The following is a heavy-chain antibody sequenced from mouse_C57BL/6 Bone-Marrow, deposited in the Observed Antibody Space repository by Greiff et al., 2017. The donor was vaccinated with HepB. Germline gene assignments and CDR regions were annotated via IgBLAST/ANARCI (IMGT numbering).Heavy chain of an antibody. Sequence: EVQLVESGAELVRPGASVKLSCTASGFNIKDDYMHWVKQRPEQGLEWIGWIDPENGDTEYASKFQGKATITADTSSNTAYLQLSSLTSEDTAVYYCTPTTVVATGYWGQGTTLTVSS. V-gene: IGHV14-4*01. CDR3: TPTTVVATGY. CDR2: IDPENGDT. D-gene: IGHD1-1*01. J-gene: IGHJ2*01. CDR1: GFNIKDDY.